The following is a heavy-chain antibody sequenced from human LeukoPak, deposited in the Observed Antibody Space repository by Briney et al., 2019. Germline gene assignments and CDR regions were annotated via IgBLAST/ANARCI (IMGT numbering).Heavy chain of an antibody. D-gene: IGHD2-2*01. V-gene: IGHV3-48*03. CDR3: ARETDSTLFDY. Sequence: PGGSLRLSCAASGFTFSNFEMNWVRQAPGKGLEWVSYISSPGITIYYADSVKGRFSISRDNAKNSLYLQMNSLRAEDTAVYYCARETDSTLFDYWGQGTLVTVSS. J-gene: IGHJ4*02. CDR1: GFTFSNFE. CDR2: ISSPGITI.